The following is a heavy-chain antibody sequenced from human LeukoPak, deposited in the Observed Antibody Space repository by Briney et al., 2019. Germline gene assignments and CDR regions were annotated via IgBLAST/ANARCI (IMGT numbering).Heavy chain of an antibody. CDR3: ARPQSHCSGITCSFDY. V-gene: IGHV4-39*01. D-gene: IGHD2-2*01. CDR2: IYYSGGT. Sequence: SETLSLTCTVSGGSISSSDYYWGWIRQPPGKRLEWIGSIYYSGGTYYNPSLKSRVTISVDTSKNQFSLKLSSVTAADTAVYYCARPQSHCSGITCSFDYWGQGALVTVSS. J-gene: IGHJ4*02. CDR1: GGSISSSDYY.